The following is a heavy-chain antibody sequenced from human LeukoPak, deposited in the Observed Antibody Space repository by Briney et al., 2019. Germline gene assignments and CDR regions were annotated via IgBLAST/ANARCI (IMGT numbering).Heavy chain of an antibody. D-gene: IGHD3-22*01. CDR1: GFMFSDYY. CDR2: ISSSGSTI. Sequence: GGSLRLSCAASGFMFSDYYISWIRQAPGKGPEWVSYISSSGSTISYADSVKGRFTISRDNAKNSLYLQMNSLRAEDTAVYYCARDFSYYYDSSGYYYDYAFDIWGQGTMVTVSS. V-gene: IGHV3-11*01. J-gene: IGHJ3*02. CDR3: ARDFSYYYDSSGYYYDYAFDI.